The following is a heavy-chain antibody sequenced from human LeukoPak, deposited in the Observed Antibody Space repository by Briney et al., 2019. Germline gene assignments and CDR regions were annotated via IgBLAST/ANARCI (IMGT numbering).Heavy chain of an antibody. CDR3: ARGRRVPAAMGNWFDP. V-gene: IGHV3-7*01. J-gene: IGHJ5*02. D-gene: IGHD2-2*01. Sequence: GGSLRLSCTASGFTFSSYWMSWVRQAPGEGLEWVANINQDASETYYVDSVKGRFTISRDNAKNSLYLQMNSLRAEDTAVYYCARGRRVPAAMGNWFDPWGQGTLVTVSS. CDR2: INQDASET. CDR1: GFTFSSYW.